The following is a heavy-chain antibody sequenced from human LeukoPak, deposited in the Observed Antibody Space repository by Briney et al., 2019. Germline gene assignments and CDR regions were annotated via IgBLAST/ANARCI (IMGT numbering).Heavy chain of an antibody. J-gene: IGHJ4*02. CDR2: ISGSGGST. Sequence: GGSLRLSCAASGFTFSSYAMSCVRQAPGKGLEWVSAISGSGGSTYYADSVKGRFTISRDNSKNTLYLQMSSLRAEDTAVYYCAKISRRANFDYWGQGTLVTVSS. V-gene: IGHV3-23*01. CDR1: GFTFSSYA. D-gene: IGHD1-14*01. CDR3: AKISRRANFDY.